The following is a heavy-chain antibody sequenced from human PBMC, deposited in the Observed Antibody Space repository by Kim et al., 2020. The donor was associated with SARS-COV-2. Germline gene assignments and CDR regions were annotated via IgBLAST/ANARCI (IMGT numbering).Heavy chain of an antibody. D-gene: IGHD1-26*01. Sequence: SVKVSCKASGGTFSSYAISWVRQAPGQGLEWMGRIIPILGIANYAQKFQGRVTITADKSTSTAYMELSSLRSEDTAVYYCARDLDGSYFIFDYWGQGTL. CDR2: IIPILGIA. CDR3: ARDLDGSYFIFDY. CDR1: GGTFSSYA. V-gene: IGHV1-69*04. J-gene: IGHJ4*02.